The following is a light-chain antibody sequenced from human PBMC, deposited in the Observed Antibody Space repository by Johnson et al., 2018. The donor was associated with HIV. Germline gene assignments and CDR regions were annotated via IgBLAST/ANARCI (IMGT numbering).Light chain of an antibody. Sequence: QSVLTQPPSVSAAPGQKVTISCSGSSSNIGNNYVSWYQQLPGTAPKLLIYDNNERPSGLPDRFSGSKSGTSATLGITGLQPGDEADYYCGTWDNGLITYVFGTGTKVTVL. V-gene: IGLV1-51*01. CDR2: DNN. CDR3: GTWDNGLITYV. J-gene: IGLJ1*01. CDR1: SSNIGNNY.